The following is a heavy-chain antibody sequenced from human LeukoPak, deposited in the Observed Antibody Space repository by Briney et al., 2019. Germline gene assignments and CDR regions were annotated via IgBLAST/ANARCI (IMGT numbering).Heavy chain of an antibody. CDR3: ASSNYYGSGSYYNVRDRALDY. Sequence: GGSLRLSCAASGFTFSKYAMSWVRQAPGKGLEWVSGISGSGGGPYYADSVKGRFTISRDNSKNTLYLQMNSLRAEDTAVYYCASSNYYGSGSYYNVRDRALDYWGQGALVTVSS. V-gene: IGHV3-23*01. D-gene: IGHD3-10*01. CDR1: GFTFSKYA. J-gene: IGHJ4*02. CDR2: ISGSGGGP.